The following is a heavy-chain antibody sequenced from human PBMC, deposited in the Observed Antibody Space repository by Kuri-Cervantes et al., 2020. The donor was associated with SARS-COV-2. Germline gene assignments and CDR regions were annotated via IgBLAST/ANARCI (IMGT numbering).Heavy chain of an antibody. D-gene: IGHD6-19*01. CDR2: ISGSGGST. J-gene: IGHJ4*02. CDR1: GFTFSSYA. Sequence: GEALKISCAASGFTFSSYAMSWVRQAPGKGLEWVSAISGSGGSTYYADSLKGRFTISRDNSKNTLYLQMNSLRADDTAVYYCAKNTEYSSGWYYFDFWGQGTLVTVSS. V-gene: IGHV3-23*01. CDR3: AKNTEYSSGWYYFDF.